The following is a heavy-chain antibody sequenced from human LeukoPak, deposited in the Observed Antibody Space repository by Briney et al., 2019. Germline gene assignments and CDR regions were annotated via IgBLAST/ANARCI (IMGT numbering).Heavy chain of an antibody. D-gene: IGHD1/OR15-1a*01. CDR2: INAGNGNT. Sequence: GASVKVSCKASRYTFTSYAMHWVRQAPGQRLDWMGWINAGNGNTKYSQKFQGRVTITRDTSASTAYMELSSLRSEDTAVYYCERPLGNNYYYGMDVWGKGTTVTVSS. J-gene: IGHJ6*04. CDR3: ERPLGNNYYYGMDV. CDR1: RYTFTSYA. V-gene: IGHV1-3*01.